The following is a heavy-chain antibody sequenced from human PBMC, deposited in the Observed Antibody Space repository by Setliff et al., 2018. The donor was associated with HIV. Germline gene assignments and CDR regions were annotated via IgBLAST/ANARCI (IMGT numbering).Heavy chain of an antibody. CDR2: ISTGTTI. Sequence: GSLRLSCAASGFTFSDYHMSWIRQAPGKGLEWISYISTGTTIFYADSVKGRFTISRDNAKNSLYLQMNSLRAEDTAVYYCAKGGDSHYWGQGTLVTVSS. CDR1: GFTFSDYH. D-gene: IGHD2-21*02. CDR3: AKGGDSHY. J-gene: IGHJ4*02. V-gene: IGHV3-11*04.